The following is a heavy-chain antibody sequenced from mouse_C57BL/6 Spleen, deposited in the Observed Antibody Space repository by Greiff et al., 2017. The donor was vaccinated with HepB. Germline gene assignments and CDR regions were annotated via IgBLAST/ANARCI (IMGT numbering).Heavy chain of an antibody. D-gene: IGHD1-1*01. V-gene: IGHV1-50*01. CDR2: IDPSDSYT. CDR3: ARQTTVAY. Sequence: VQLQQSGAELVKPGASVKLSCKASGYTFTSYWMQWVKQRPGQGLEWIGEIDPSDSYTNYNQKFKGKATLTVDTSSSTAYMQLSRLTSDDSAVYDCARQTTVAYWGQGTLVTVSA. CDR1: GYTFTSYW. J-gene: IGHJ3*01.